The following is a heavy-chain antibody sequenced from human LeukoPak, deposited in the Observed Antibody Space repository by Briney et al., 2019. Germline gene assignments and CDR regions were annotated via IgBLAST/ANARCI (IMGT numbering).Heavy chain of an antibody. CDR3: ARLRRDGYKDTFDI. CDR2: IYYSGIT. V-gene: IGHV4-39*01. Sequence: PSETLSLTCTVSGGSIRSSSYYWGWIRQPPGKVREWIGTIYYSGITYYKPSLQSRVTISVDTSQNQSSLKLSSVTAADTAVYYCARLRRDGYKDTFDIWGQGTMVTVSS. J-gene: IGHJ3*02. D-gene: IGHD5-24*01. CDR1: GGSIRSSSYY.